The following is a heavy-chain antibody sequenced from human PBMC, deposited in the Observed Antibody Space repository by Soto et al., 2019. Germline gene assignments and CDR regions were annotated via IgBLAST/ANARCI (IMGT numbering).Heavy chain of an antibody. Sequence: GGSLRLSCAASGFTFSSYGMHWVRQAPGKGLEWVAVISYDGSNKYYADSVKGRFTISRDNSKNTLYLQMNSLRAEDTAVYYCAKSSASYLNHNWFDPWGQGTLVTVSS. J-gene: IGHJ5*02. CDR3: AKSSASYLNHNWFDP. V-gene: IGHV3-30*18. CDR2: ISYDGSNK. CDR1: GFTFSSYG. D-gene: IGHD6-6*01.